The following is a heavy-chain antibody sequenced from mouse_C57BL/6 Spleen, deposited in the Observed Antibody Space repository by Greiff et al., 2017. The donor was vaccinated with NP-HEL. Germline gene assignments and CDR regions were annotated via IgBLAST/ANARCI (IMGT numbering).Heavy chain of an antibody. CDR1: GYAFTNYL. CDR3: ARPYYYGSGFAY. V-gene: IGHV1-54*01. D-gene: IGHD1-1*01. Sequence: LQQSGAELVRPGTSVKVSCKASGYAFTNYLIEWVKQRPGQGLEWIGVINPGSGGTNYNEKFKGKATLTADKSSSTAYMQLSSLTSEDSAVYFCARPYYYGSGFAYWGQGTLVTVSA. J-gene: IGHJ3*01. CDR2: INPGSGGT.